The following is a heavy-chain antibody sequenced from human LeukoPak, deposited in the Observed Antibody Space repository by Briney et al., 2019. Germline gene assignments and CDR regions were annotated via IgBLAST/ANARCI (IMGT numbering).Heavy chain of an antibody. CDR3: ARENRGGGHGSGSYYNDWFDP. Sequence: ASVKVSCKASGYTFTGYYIHWVRQAPGQGLEWMGWINPNSGGTNYAPKFQGRVTMTRDTSISTAYMELSRLRSDDTAVYYCARENRGGGHGSGSYYNDWFDPWGQGTLVTVSS. J-gene: IGHJ5*02. D-gene: IGHD3-10*01. CDR1: GYTFTGYY. V-gene: IGHV1-2*02. CDR2: INPNSGGT.